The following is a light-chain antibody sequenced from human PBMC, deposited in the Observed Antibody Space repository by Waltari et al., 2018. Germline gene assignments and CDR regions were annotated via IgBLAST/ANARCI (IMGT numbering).Light chain of an antibody. CDR2: DVS. V-gene: IGLV2-14*03. CDR1: SSDVGGYNY. Sequence: QSALTQPASVSGSPGQSITISCPGTSSDVGGYNYVPWYQQHPGKAPKLMIYDVSNRPSGVSNRFSGSKSGNTASLTISGLQAEDEADYYCSSYTSSSTKVVFGGGTKLTVL. CDR3: SSYTSSSTKVV. J-gene: IGLJ2*01.